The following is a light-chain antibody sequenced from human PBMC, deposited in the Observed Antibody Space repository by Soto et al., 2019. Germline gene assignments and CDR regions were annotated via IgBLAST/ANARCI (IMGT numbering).Light chain of an antibody. V-gene: IGLV1-40*01. J-gene: IGLJ1*01. Sequence: QSVLTQPPSVSGAPGQRVTISCTGSSSNIGAGYDVHWYQQLPGTAPKLLIYGNSNRPSGVPDRFSGSKSGTSASLAIIGFQAEDEADYYCKSYDSSLSGYVFGTGTKVTVL. CDR2: GNS. CDR1: SSNIGAGYD. CDR3: KSYDSSLSGYV.